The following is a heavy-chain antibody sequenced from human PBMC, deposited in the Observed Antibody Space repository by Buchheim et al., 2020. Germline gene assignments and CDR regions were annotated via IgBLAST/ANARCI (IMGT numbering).Heavy chain of an antibody. D-gene: IGHD3-10*01. CDR3: ARGGYYGSGRAGFDQ. V-gene: IGHV3-7*03. CDR1: GFIFSGQW. Sequence: EGQLVESGGGLVQPGGSLTISCAASGFIFSGQWMTWVRQAPGKGLEWVASINAYGREIYYVDSVKGRFTISRDNAQSSLSLQMNSLRVEDTAMYYCARGGYYGSGRAGFDQWGQGT. CDR2: INAYGREI. J-gene: IGHJ4*02.